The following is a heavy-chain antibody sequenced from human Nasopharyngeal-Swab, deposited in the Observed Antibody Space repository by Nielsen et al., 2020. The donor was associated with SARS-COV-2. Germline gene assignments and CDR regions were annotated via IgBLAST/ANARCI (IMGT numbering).Heavy chain of an antibody. V-gene: IGHV6-1*01. CDR3: ARDLGKWEPQAGFDY. CDR2: TYYRSKWYN. D-gene: IGHD1-26*01. J-gene: IGHJ4*02. CDR1: GDRVSSNSAA. Sequence: SQTLPPTCAISGDRVSSNSAAWNWIRQSPSRGLEWLGRTYYRSKWYNDYAVSVKSRITINPDTSKNQFSLQLNSVTPEDTAVYYCARDLGKWEPQAGFDYWGQGTLVTVSS.